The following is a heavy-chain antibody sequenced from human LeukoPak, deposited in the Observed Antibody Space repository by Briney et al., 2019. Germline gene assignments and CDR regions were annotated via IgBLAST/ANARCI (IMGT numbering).Heavy chain of an antibody. CDR2: INQDGSKK. J-gene: IGHJ4*02. Sequence: GGSLRLSCVASRFTFSNYWMSWVRQAPGKGLKWVANINQDGSKKPYADSMKGRFTISRDNAKESLYLQLNSLRADDTAVYYCAKWGPHCVGDYCPALDSWGQGTLVTVSS. CDR3: AKWGPHCVGDYCPALDS. CDR1: RFTFSNYW. V-gene: IGHV3-7*01. D-gene: IGHD2-21*02.